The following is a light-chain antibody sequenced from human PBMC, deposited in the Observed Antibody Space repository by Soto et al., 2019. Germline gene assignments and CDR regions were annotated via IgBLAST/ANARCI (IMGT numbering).Light chain of an antibody. V-gene: IGLV2-14*01. CDR1: SSDVGGYNY. J-gene: IGLJ3*02. Sequence: AMTQSASVSGSPGQSITISCTGTSSDVGGYNYVSWYQQHPGKAPKLIIYDVSNRPSGVSTRFSGSKSGNTASLTISGLQAEDEADYSCSSYTSTNSWVFGGGTKLTVL. CDR2: DVS. CDR3: SSYTSTNSWV.